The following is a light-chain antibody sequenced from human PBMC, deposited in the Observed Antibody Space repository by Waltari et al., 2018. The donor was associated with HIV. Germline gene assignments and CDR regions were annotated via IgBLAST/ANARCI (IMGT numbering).Light chain of an antibody. J-gene: IGLJ3*02. V-gene: IGLV1-44*01. CDR3: AAWDDSLNGWV. CDR2: TNN. CDR1: SSNIGSNT. Sequence: QSVLTQPPSASGTPGQRVTISCSGSSSNIGSNTVNWYHQLPGTAPKLLIYTNNQRPSGVPDLVSGSKSGTSASLAISGLQSEDEADYYCAAWDDSLNGWVFGGGTKLTVL.